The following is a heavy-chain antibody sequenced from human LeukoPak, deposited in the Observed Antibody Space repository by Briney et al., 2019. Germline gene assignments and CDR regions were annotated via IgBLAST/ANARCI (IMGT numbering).Heavy chain of an antibody. CDR1: GGSISSSSYY. V-gene: IGHV4-39*07. CDR3: ARLRGATVAHNWFDP. D-gene: IGHD6-19*01. CDR2: IYYSGST. J-gene: IGHJ5*02. Sequence: KSSETLSLTCTVSGGSISSSSYYWGWIRQPPGKGLEWIESIYYSGSTYYNPSLKSRVTISVDTSKNQFSLKLSSVTAADTAVYYCARLRGATVAHNWFDPWGQGTLVTVSS.